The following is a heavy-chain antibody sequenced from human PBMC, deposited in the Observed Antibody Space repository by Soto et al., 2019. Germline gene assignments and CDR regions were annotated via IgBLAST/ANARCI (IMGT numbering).Heavy chain of an antibody. J-gene: IGHJ3*02. CDR2: ISRSGSPT. CDR1: GLTFSSYV. CDR3: AARGISATRWTFDI. D-gene: IGHD1-7*01. Sequence: EVQLLESGGGLVQPGGSLRLSCAASGLTFSSYVMTWVRQAPGKGLEWVSTISRSGSPTWHANSVRGRCTISRDNSKNTLYLQVNSLGAEDTAVYYCAARGISATRWTFDIWGQGTMVTVSS. V-gene: IGHV3-23*01.